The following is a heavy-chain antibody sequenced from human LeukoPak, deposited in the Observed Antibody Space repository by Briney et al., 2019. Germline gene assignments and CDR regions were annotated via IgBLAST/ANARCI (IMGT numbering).Heavy chain of an antibody. CDR1: GGSISSYY. D-gene: IGHD2-21*02. Sequence: PSETLSLTCTVSGGSISSYYWSWIRQPPGKGLEWIGYIYYSGSTNYNPSLKSRVTISVDTSKNQFSLKLSSVTAADTAVYYCARGRHTYCGGDCWRYYFDYWGQGTLVTVSS. J-gene: IGHJ4*02. V-gene: IGHV4-59*12. CDR3: ARGRHTYCGGDCWRYYFDY. CDR2: IYYSGST.